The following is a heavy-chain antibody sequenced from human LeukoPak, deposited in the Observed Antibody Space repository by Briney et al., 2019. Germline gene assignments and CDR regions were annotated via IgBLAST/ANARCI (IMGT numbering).Heavy chain of an antibody. D-gene: IGHD3-16*02. CDR2: IYYSGST. V-gene: IGHV4-61*01. CDR1: GGSVSSGSYY. CDR3: ARGLEDYVWGSYRSARPFDY. J-gene: IGHJ4*02. Sequence: SETLSLTCTVSGGSVSSGSYYWSWIRQPPGKGLEWIGYIYYSGSTNYNPSLKSRVTISVDTSKNQFSLKLSSVTAADTAVYYCARGLEDYVWGSYRSARPFDYWGQGTLVTVSS.